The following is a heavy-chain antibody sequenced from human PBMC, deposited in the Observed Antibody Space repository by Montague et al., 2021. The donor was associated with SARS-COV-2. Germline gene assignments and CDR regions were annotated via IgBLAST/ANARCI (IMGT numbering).Heavy chain of an antibody. Sequence: SETLSLTCAVHGGSFSTYSWNWIRQPPGKGLEWIGEIHYGGSTNYNPSLKSRVTISADTSKNHYSLKLTSVAAADTAVYYCARLGDGVVPAPILGDGPCYAYCYMDVWGQGTTVTVSS. CDR3: ARLGDGVVPAPILGDGPCYAYCYMDV. CDR1: GGSFSTYS. V-gene: IGHV4-34*01. J-gene: IGHJ6*03. CDR2: IHYGGST. D-gene: IGHD2-2*02.